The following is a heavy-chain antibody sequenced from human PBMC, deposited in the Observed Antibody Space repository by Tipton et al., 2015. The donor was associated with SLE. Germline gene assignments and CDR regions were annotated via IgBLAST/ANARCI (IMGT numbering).Heavy chain of an antibody. CDR1: GGSFSGYY. V-gene: IGHV4-34*01. Sequence: GLVKPSETLSLTCAVYGGSFSGYYWIGEINHSGSTNYNPSLKSRVTISVDTSKNQFSLKLSSVTAADTAVYYCARGSSWYYYYGMDVWGQGTTVTVSS. D-gene: IGHD6-13*01. J-gene: IGHJ6*02. CDR2: INHSGST. CDR3: ARGSSWYYYYGMDV.